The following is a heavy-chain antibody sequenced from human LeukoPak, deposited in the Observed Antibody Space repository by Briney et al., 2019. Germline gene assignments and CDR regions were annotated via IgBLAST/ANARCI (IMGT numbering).Heavy chain of an antibody. Sequence: PGGPLRLSCAASGFPFSFYVQHGVPDSPGGGGGGVSFIGGGGGSTYYADSVKGRFTISRDNSKNSLYLQMNSLRTEDTALYYCAKSPLAYCGGDCYSWFDPWGQGTLVTVSS. V-gene: IGHV3-43*02. D-gene: IGHD2-21*02. CDR3: AKSPLAYCGGDCYSWFDP. J-gene: IGHJ5*02. CDR2: IGGGGGST. CDR1: GFPFSFYV.